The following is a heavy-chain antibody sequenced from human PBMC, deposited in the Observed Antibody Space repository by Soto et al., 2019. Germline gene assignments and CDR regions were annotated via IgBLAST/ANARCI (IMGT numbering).Heavy chain of an antibody. V-gene: IGHV3-30-3*01. J-gene: IGHJ3*02. D-gene: IGHD1-26*01. CDR1: GFTFSAYT. CDR2: ISYDGNNE. CDR3: ARDGYSGRSNGLDT. Sequence: QVQLVESGGGVVQPGRSLRLSCAASGFTFSAYTMHWVRQPPGKGLEWVAVISYDGNNERYADAVKGRFTVSRDNSKSTLSLQMNSRKSEDPAVYYCARDGYSGRSNGLDTWGQGTLVTVSS.